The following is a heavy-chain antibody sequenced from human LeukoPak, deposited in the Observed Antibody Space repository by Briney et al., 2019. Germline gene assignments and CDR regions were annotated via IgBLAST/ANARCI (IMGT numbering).Heavy chain of an antibody. J-gene: IGHJ6*02. CDR1: GFTFSSYS. CDR3: ARDLAVAGTGYYYYYGMDV. Sequence: GGSLELSCAASGFTFSSYSMNWVRQAPGKGLEWVSSISSSSSYIYYADSVKGRFTISRDNAKNSLYLQMNSLRAEDTAVYYCARDLAVAGTGYYYYYGMDVWGQGTTVTVSS. V-gene: IGHV3-21*01. D-gene: IGHD6-19*01. CDR2: ISSSSSYI.